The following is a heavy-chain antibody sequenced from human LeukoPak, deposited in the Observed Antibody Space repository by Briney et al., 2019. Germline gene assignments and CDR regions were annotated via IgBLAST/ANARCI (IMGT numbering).Heavy chain of an antibody. D-gene: IGHD6-13*01. V-gene: IGHV4-4*07. CDR2: IYTSGST. J-gene: IGHJ6*03. Sequence: SETLSLTCTVSGGSISSYYWSWIRQPAGKGLECIGRIYTSGSTNYNPSLKSRVTISVDKSKNQFSLKLSSVTAADTAVYYCAREVAAAGYYYYYYMDVWGKGTTVTVSS. CDR1: GGSISSYY. CDR3: AREVAAAGYYYYYYMDV.